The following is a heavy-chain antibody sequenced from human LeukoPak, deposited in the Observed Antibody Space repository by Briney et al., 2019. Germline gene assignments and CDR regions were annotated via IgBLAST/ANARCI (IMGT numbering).Heavy chain of an antibody. V-gene: IGHV4-59*08. CDR3: PRRARGTYSYSCDS. Sequence: PSETLSLTCTVSGGSINGYYWTWLRQSPGKGLEWIGFVSYSGNSNYNPSLKSRVTISIDTSKNQFSLKLTSVTAADTALYYCPRRARGTYSYSCDSWGQGTLATVSS. CDR1: GGSINGYY. J-gene: IGHJ4*02. D-gene: IGHD1-26*01. CDR2: VSYSGNS.